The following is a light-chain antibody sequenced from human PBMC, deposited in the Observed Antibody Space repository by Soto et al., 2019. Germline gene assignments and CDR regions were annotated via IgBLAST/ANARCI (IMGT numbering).Light chain of an antibody. V-gene: IGKV3-20*01. J-gene: IGKJ2*01. CDR3: LQYGSSPYT. CDR2: GAS. CDR1: QSGSSSY. Sequence: EIVLPQSPGTLSLSPGERATLACRASQSGSSSYLAWDQQKHGQAPRPLIYGASSRATGIPDRFSGSGSGTDFTRTISILEPEEFSVYYFLQYGSSPYTFGQGTKLEIK.